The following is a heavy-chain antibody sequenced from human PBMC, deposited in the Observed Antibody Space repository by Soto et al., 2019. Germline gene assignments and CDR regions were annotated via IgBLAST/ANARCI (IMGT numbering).Heavy chain of an antibody. CDR3: ARVGTYYDFWSGYLTPNTWFDP. V-gene: IGHV1-18*01. CDR1: GYTFTSYG. D-gene: IGHD3-3*01. Sequence: QVQLVQSGAEVKKPGASVKVSCKASGYTFTSYGISWVRQAPGQGLEWMGWISAYNGNTNYAQKLQGRVTMTTDTSTSTDYMELRSLRSDDTAVYYCARVGTYYDFWSGYLTPNTWFDPWGQGTLVTVSS. J-gene: IGHJ5*02. CDR2: ISAYNGNT.